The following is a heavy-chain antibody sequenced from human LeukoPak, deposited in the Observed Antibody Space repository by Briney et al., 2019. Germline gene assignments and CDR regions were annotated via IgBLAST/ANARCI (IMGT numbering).Heavy chain of an antibody. CDR3: ARDRQCSGGSCYYYYYYGMDV. CDR1: GYTFTGYY. Sequence: GASVKVSCKASGYTFTGYYIHWVRQAPGQGLEWMGWINPNSGGTNYAQKFQGRVTMTRDTSIRTAYMELSRLRPDDTAVYYCARDRQCSGGSCYYYYYYGMDVWGQGTTVTVSS. J-gene: IGHJ6*02. V-gene: IGHV1-2*02. D-gene: IGHD2-15*01. CDR2: INPNSGGT.